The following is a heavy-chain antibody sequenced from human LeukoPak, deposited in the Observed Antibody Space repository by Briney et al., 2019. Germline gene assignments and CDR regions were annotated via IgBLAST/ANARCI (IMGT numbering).Heavy chain of an antibody. CDR2: IYYSGST. J-gene: IGHJ4*02. CDR3: ARAPSYDSSGYYYG. Sequence: PSETLSLTCTVSGGSISSSSYYWGWIRQPPGKGLEWIGSIYYSGSTYYNPSLKSRVTISVDTSKNQFSLKLSSVTAADTAVYYCARAPSYDSSGYYYGWGQGTLVTVSS. D-gene: IGHD3-22*01. CDR1: GGSISSSSYY. V-gene: IGHV4-39*01.